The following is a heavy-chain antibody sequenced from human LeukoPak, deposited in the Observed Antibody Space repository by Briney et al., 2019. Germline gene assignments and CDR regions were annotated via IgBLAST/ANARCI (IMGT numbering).Heavy chain of an antibody. J-gene: IGHJ4*02. CDR1: GFTFTGYW. CDR2: IKYDGGEK. Sequence: GGSLRLSCAASGFTFTGYWMSWIRQAPGKGLEWVATIKYDGGEKYYVDSVKGRFTISRDNAKRSLHLEMNTLRTEDTAVYYCARDKGTHWGQGTLVTVSS. CDR3: ARDKGTH. V-gene: IGHV3-7*04.